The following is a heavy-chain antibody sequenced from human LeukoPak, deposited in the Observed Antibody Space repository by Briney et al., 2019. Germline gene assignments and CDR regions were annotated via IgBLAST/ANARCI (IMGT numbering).Heavy chain of an antibody. CDR2: ITSKRSYK. CDR3: ARDPIAAAASGGDY. J-gene: IGHJ4*02. D-gene: IGHD6-13*01. V-gene: IGHV3-21*01. CDR1: GFTFSSYS. Sequence: GGSLRLSCSASGFTFSSYSMNWVRQAPGKGLEWGSSITSKRSYKYYADAVKGRFTSSRDNAKNSLYLQMNSLRAEDTAVYYCARDPIAAAASGGDYWGQGTLVTVSS.